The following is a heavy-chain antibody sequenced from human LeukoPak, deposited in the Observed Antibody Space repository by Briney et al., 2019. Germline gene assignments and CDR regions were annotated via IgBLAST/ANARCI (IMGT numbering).Heavy chain of an antibody. CDR2: INADGSNT. CDR1: GFTFSNYW. Sequence: GGSLRLSCAASGFTFSNYWMHWVRQAPGKGLVWVSRINADGSNTNYADSVKGRFTISRDNAKNSLYLQMNSLRAEDTAVYYCARRYLYGDCPYYFDYWGQGTLITVSS. CDR3: ARRYLYGDCPYYFDY. J-gene: IGHJ4*02. D-gene: IGHD4-17*01. V-gene: IGHV3-74*01.